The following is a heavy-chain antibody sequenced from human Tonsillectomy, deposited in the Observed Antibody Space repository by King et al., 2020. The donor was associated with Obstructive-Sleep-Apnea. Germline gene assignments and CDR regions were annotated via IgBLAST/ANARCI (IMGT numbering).Heavy chain of an antibody. CDR2: IYPGDSVT. Sequence: VQLVESGAEVKKPGESLKISCKGSGYSFTSYWVGWVRQMPGKGLEWLGIIYPGDSVTSYNPSFQGQVTISADQSISTAYRQWSSLKASDTAMYYCARSYGGKTYYFDYWGQGTLVTVSS. V-gene: IGHV5-51*01. CDR3: ARSYGGKTYYFDY. CDR1: GYSFTSYW. D-gene: IGHD4-23*01. J-gene: IGHJ4*02.